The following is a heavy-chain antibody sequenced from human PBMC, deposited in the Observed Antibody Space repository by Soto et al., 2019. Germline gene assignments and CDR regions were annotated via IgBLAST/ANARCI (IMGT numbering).Heavy chain of an antibody. J-gene: IGHJ5*02. CDR2: SYSGGDI. V-gene: IGHV3-66*01. Sequence: EVQVVESGGGLVQPGGSLRLSCVASGFSVSSNYMRWLRQAPGKGLEWVSLSYSGGDIYYTGSVNGRCTISRDSSKNTLYLQMNGLIVEDTAVSYCASDRHCNTTGCYGPWGQGTLVNVS. D-gene: IGHD2-2*01. CDR1: GFSVSSNY. CDR3: ASDRHCNTTGCYGP.